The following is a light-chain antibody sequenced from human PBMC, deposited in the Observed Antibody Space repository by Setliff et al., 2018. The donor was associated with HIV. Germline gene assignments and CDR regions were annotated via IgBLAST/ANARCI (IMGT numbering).Light chain of an antibody. CDR1: SSDVGTYNY. CDR2: DVS. CDR3: SSYTSSSTYV. V-gene: IGLV2-14*03. Sequence: QPALTQPASVSGSPGQSTTISCTGTSSDVGTYNYVSWYQQHPGRAPKLIIYDVSKRPSGVSNRFSGSKSGNTASLTISGLQAEDEADYYCSSYTSSSTYVFGTGTKVTV. J-gene: IGLJ1*01.